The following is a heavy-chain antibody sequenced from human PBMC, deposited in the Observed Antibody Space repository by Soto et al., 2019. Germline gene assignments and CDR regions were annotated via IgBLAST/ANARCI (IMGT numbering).Heavy chain of an antibody. Sequence: ASVKVSCKASGYTFTGYYMHWVRQAPGQGLEWMGWINPNSGGTNYAQKFQGRVTMTRDTSISTAYMELSRLRPDDTAVYYCARDSRRSIVVVPAAMGYWGQGTLVTVSS. CDR2: INPNSGGT. CDR3: ARDSRRSIVVVPAAMGY. J-gene: IGHJ4*02. CDR1: GYTFTGYY. D-gene: IGHD2-2*01. V-gene: IGHV1-2*02.